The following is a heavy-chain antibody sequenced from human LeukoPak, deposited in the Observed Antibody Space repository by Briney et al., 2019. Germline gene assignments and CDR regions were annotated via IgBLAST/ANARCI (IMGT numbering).Heavy chain of an antibody. CDR1: GFTFSSYW. Sequence: SGGSLRLSCAASGFTFSSYWMSWVRQAPGKGLEWVSYISSSGSTIYYADSVKGRFTISRDNAKNSLYLQMNSLRAEDTAVYYCARVSPPYDYWGQGTLVTVSS. CDR3: ARVSPPYDY. V-gene: IGHV3-48*04. CDR2: ISSSGSTI. J-gene: IGHJ4*02.